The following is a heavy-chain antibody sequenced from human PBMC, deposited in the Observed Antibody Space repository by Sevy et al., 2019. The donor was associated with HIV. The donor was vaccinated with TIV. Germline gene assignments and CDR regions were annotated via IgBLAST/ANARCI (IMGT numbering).Heavy chain of an antibody. Sequence: GESLKISCQASGYSFTTYWIGWVRQMPGKGLEWMGIIYPGDSDTRYSPSFQGQVSISADKTITTAYLQWGSLKATDTATYYCARRTGSRSGWTRKDTFDVWGQGTLVTVSS. CDR1: GYSFTTYW. CDR3: ARRTGSRSGWTRKDTFDV. D-gene: IGHD6-19*01. CDR2: IYPGDSDT. V-gene: IGHV5-51*01. J-gene: IGHJ3*01.